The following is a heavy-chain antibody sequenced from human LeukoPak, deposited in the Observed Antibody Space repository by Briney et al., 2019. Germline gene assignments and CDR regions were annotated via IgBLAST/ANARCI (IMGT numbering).Heavy chain of an antibody. CDR2: ISYDGSNK. CDR3: ARMVQSTDSSGFYLPEYFQH. CDR1: GFTFSSYA. Sequence: GRSLRLSCAASGFTFSSYAMHWVRQAPGKGLEWVAVISYDGSNKYYADSVKRRCTISRDNSKNTLYLQLNTLRAEDPAVYYCARMVQSTDSSGFYLPEYFQHWGQGTLVTVSS. J-gene: IGHJ1*01. V-gene: IGHV3-30*04. D-gene: IGHD3-22*01.